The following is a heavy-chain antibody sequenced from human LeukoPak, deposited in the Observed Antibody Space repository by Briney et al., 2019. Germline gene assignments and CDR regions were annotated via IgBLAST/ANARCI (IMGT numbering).Heavy chain of an antibody. J-gene: IGHJ4*02. Sequence: GGSLRLSCAASGFTFSSYAMSWVRQAPGKGPEWVSAISGSGGSTYYADSVKGRFTISRDNSKNTLYLQMNSLRAEDTAVYYCAKDHRDTMTFDYWGQGTLVTVSS. V-gene: IGHV3-23*01. CDR2: ISGSGGST. CDR3: AKDHRDTMTFDY. D-gene: IGHD3-22*01. CDR1: GFTFSSYA.